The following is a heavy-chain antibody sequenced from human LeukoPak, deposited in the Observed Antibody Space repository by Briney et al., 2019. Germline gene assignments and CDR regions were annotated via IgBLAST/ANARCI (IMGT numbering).Heavy chain of an antibody. V-gene: IGHV3-74*01. CDR1: GFTFSRYW. D-gene: IGHD3-22*01. Sequence: GGSLRLSCAASGFTFSRYWMHWVRQAPGEGLVWVSRISPDGSSAHYEDSVNGRFTISRDNARNTLYLQMNSLRAEDTAVYYCATLRAVVAFDDFDIWGQGTMVTVSS. CDR2: ISPDGSSA. CDR3: ATLRAVVAFDDFDI. J-gene: IGHJ3*02.